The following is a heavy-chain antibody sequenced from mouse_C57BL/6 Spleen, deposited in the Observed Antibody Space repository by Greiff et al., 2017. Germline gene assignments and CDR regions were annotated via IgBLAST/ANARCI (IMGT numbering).Heavy chain of an antibody. CDR2: INPSNGGT. CDR1: GYTFTSYW. Sequence: VQLQQPGTELVKPGASVKLSCKASGYTFTSYWMHWVKQRPGQGLEWIGNINPSNGGTNYNEKFKSKATLTVDKSSSTAYMQLSSLTSEDSAVXYCARGGHYYGSSYGFDYWGQGTTLTVSS. CDR3: ARGGHYYGSSYGFDY. J-gene: IGHJ2*01. V-gene: IGHV1-53*01. D-gene: IGHD1-1*01.